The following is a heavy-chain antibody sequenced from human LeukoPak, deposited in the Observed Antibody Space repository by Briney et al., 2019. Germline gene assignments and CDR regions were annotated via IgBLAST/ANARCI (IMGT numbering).Heavy chain of an antibody. CDR3: ARVNYDFWSGYYILDY. CDR1: GGSISSYY. V-gene: IGHV4-59*01. Sequence: SETLSLTCTVSGGSISSYYWNWIRQPPGKGLEWIGYIYYSGGTKYNPSLKSRLTISVDTSKNQFSLKLSSVTAADTAVYYCARVNYDFWSGYYILDYWGQGTLVTVSP. J-gene: IGHJ4*02. CDR2: IYYSGGT. D-gene: IGHD3-3*01.